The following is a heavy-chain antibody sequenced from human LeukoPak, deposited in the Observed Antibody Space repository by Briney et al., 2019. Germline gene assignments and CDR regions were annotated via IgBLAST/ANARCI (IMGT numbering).Heavy chain of an antibody. V-gene: IGHV1-46*01. CDR1: GYSFTSNY. J-gene: IGHJ4*02. Sequence: ASVTVSCKASGYSFTSNYIHWVRQAPGQGLEWMGMIYPRDGSTSYAQKFQGRVTVTRDTSTSTVHMELSGLRSEDTAVYYCARDQEAFDYWGQGTLVTVSS. CDR2: IYPRDGST. CDR3: ARDQEAFDY.